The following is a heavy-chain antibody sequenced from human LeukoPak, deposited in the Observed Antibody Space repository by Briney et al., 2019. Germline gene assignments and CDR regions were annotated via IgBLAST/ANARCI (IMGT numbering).Heavy chain of an antibody. J-gene: IGHJ5*02. CDR3: ARGRRYYHGSGSYHGNWFDP. D-gene: IGHD3-10*01. Sequence: PSETLSLTCAVYGGSFSGYYWSWIRQPPGKGLEWIGEINHSGSTNYNPSLKSRVAISVDTSKNQFSLKLSSVTAADTAVYYCARGRRYYHGSGSYHGNWFDPWGQGTLVTVSS. CDR2: INHSGST. V-gene: IGHV4-34*01. CDR1: GGSFSGYY.